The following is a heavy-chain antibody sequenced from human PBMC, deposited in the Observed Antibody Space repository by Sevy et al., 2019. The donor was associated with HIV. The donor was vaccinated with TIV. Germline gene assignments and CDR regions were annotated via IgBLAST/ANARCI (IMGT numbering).Heavy chain of an antibody. Sequence: GGSLRLSCAGSGFSITSYWMHWVRQAPGKGLVWVSRMNEDGSVTSHADSVRGRFTISRDIAKNTLYLQMNSLSVDDTAVYYCVKDFEGPSDYWGQGNVVTVSS. CDR2: MNEDGSVT. CDR3: VKDFEGPSDY. CDR1: GFSITSYW. J-gene: IGHJ4*02. D-gene: IGHD3-9*01. V-gene: IGHV3-74*01.